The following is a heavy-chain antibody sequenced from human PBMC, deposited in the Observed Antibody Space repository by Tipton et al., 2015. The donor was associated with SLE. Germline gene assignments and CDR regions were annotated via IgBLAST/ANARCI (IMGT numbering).Heavy chain of an antibody. V-gene: IGHV4-34*01. CDR3: ARDNNSGYGNFDY. J-gene: IGHJ4*02. CDR2: INHSGST. CDR1: GGSFSGYY. D-gene: IGHD5-12*01. Sequence: TLSLTCAVYGGSFSGYYWSWIRQPPGKGLEWIGEINHSGSTNYNPSLKSRVTISVDTSKNQFSLKLSSVTAADTAVYYCARDNNSGYGNFDYWGQGTLVTVSS.